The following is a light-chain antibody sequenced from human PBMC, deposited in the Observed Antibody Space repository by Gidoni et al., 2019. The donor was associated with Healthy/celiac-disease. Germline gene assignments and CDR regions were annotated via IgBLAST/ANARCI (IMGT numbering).Light chain of an antibody. J-gene: IGKJ1*01. Sequence: AIRMTQSPSSFSASTGDRVTITSRASQGISRYLAWYQQKPGKAPKLLIYAASTLQSGVPSGFSGSGCGRECTITISCLQSEDVATYYCQKYYSYPWTFGQGTKVEIK. CDR2: AAS. V-gene: IGKV1-8*01. CDR1: QGISRY. CDR3: QKYYSYPWT.